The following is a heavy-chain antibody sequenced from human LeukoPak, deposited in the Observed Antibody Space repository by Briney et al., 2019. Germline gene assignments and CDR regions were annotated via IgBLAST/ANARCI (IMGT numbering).Heavy chain of an antibody. V-gene: IGHV3-33*01. CDR1: GFTFSSYG. J-gene: IGHJ6*02. D-gene: IGHD4-11*01. Sequence: GGSLRLSCTASGFTFSSYGMHWVRQAPGKGLEWVAVMWYDGSNKYYADSVKGRFTISRDNSKNTLYLQMNSLRAEDTAVYYCARDTVTDPYYYYGMDVWGQGTTVTVSS. CDR3: ARDTVTDPYYYYGMDV. CDR2: MWYDGSNK.